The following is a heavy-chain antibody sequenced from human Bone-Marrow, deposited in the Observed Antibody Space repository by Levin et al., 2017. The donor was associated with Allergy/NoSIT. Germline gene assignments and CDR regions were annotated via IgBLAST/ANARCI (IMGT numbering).Heavy chain of an antibody. Sequence: GASVKVSCAASEFAFSRSYMTWVRQAPGKGLEWVASIKEDGTAVGYVDSVKGRFTISRDNAKNSLYLQMNSLRAEDTAVYFCARDPHYGALDYWGQGTLVIVSS. J-gene: IGHJ4*02. CDR1: EFAFSRSY. CDR3: ARDPHYGALDY. CDR2: IKEDGTAV. D-gene: IGHD4-17*01. V-gene: IGHV3-7*03.